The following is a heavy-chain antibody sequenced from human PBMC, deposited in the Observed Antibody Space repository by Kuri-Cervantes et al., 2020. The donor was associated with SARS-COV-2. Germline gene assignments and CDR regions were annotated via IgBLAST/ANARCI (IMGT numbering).Heavy chain of an antibody. J-gene: IGHJ6*02. Sequence: SETLSLTCKVSGGSVSSGSYFWSWIRQPPGNGLEWIGYTYDSGSTNYNPSLKSRVTISVDTAKNQFSLKLSSVTAADTAVYYCARDGRIGLDVWGQGTTVTVSS. CDR2: TYDSGST. CDR3: ARDGRIGLDV. V-gene: IGHV4-61*01. CDR1: GGSVSSGSYF. D-gene: IGHD2-15*01.